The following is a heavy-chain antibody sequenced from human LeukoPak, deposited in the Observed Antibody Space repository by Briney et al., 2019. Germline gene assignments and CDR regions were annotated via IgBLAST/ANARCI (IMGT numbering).Heavy chain of an antibody. V-gene: IGHV1-2*06. D-gene: IGHD2-2*01. CDR3: VRDRRGYCSRSNCRAGWFDP. CDR2: INPNSGGT. J-gene: IGHJ5*02. CDR1: EYTFTGYY. Sequence: GASVKVSCKASEYTFTGYYMHWVRQAPGQGLEWMGRINPNSGGTDYAQKFQGRVTMTRATSISSAYMEMSRLRSDDTAVYYCVRDRRGYCSRSNCRAGWFDPWGQGALVTVSS.